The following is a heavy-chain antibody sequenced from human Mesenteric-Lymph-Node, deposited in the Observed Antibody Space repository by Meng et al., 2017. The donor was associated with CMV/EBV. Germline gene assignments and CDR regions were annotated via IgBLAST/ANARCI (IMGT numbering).Heavy chain of an antibody. CDR3: ARFDYGGNSGWFDP. Sequence: KASGYTFISYFMHWVRQAPGQRLEWMGWSNADNGNTKYSQECQGRVTITRDTSASTAYMELSSLRSDDTAVYYCARFDYGGNSGWFDPWGQGTLVTVSS. CDR1: GYTFISYF. CDR2: SNADNGNT. V-gene: IGHV1-3*02. J-gene: IGHJ5*02. D-gene: IGHD4-23*01.